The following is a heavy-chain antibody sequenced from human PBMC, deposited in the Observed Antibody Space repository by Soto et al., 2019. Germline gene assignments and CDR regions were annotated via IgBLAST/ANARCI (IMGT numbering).Heavy chain of an antibody. J-gene: IGHJ6*03. CDR2: IKQDGSEK. CDR3: AREYGDYYYYYYYMDV. Sequence: GGSLRLSCAASGFTFSSYWMSWVRQAPGKGLEWVANIKQDGSEKYYVDSVKGRFTISRDNAKNSLYLQMNSLRAEDTAVYYCAREYGDYYYYYYYMDVWGKGTTVTVSS. D-gene: IGHD4-17*01. CDR1: GFTFSSYW. V-gene: IGHV3-7*05.